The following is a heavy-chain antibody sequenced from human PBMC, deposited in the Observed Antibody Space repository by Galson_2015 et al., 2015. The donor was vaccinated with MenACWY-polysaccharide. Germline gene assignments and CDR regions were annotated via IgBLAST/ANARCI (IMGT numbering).Heavy chain of an antibody. Sequence: SLRLSCAASGFTFDDYAMHWVRHAPGKGLEWVSGISWNSGSIGYADSVKGRFTISRDNAKNSLYLQMNSLRAEDTALYYCAKDSGVGATTFDYWGQGTLVTVSS. CDR1: GFTFDDYA. CDR3: AKDSGVGATTFDY. CDR2: ISWNSGSI. D-gene: IGHD1-26*01. V-gene: IGHV3-9*01. J-gene: IGHJ4*02.